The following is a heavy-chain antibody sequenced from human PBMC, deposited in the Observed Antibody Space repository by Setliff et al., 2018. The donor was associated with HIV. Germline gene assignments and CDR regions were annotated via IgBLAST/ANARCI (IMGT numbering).Heavy chain of an antibody. CDR2: IRYDGSNK. CDR3: AKGSDYDTSGYGNLYYFDS. J-gene: IGHJ4*02. V-gene: IGHV3-30*02. Sequence: GGSLRLSCAASGFTLSSYAMHWVRQAPGKGLEWVAVIRYDGSNKYYADSVKGRFTISTDNSKNTLYLQMSSLRVEDTAVYYCAKGSDYDTSGYGNLYYFDSWGQGTLVTVSS. CDR1: GFTLSSYA. D-gene: IGHD3-22*01.